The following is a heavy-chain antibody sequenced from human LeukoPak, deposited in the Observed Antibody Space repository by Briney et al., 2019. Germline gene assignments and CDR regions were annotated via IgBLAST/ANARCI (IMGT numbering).Heavy chain of an antibody. Sequence: PSETLSLTCPFSGCSISSYYWRGIRPPPGKGLARIGYIYYSGSTNYNTSLKSRVTISVDTSKNQFSLKLSSVTAADTAVYYCARVKAVAGVGAFDNWGQGTMVTVSS. CDR1: GCSISSYY. D-gene: IGHD6-19*01. V-gene: IGHV4-59*01. CDR2: IYYSGST. CDR3: ARVKAVAGVGAFDN. J-gene: IGHJ3*02.